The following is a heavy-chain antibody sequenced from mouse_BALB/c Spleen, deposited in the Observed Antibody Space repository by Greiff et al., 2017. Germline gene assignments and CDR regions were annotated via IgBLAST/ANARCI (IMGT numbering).Heavy chain of an antibody. J-gene: IGHJ3*01. CDR2: IRLKSNNYAT. D-gene: IGHD2-3*01. Sequence: EVKLVESGGGLVQPGGSMKLSCVASGFTFSNYWMNWVRQSPEKGLEWVAEIRLKSNNYATHYAESVKGRFTISRDDSKSSVYLQMNNLRAEDTGIYYCTTDGYWFAYWGQGTLVTVSA. V-gene: IGHV6-6*02. CDR3: TTDGYWFAY. CDR1: GFTFSNYW.